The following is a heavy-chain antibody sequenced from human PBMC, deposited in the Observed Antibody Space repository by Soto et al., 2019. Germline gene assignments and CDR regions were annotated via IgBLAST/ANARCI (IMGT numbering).Heavy chain of an antibody. Sequence: PGGSLRLSCAASGFTFSSYWMHWVRQAPGKGLEWVSAISGSGGSTYYADSVKGRFTISRDNSKNTLYLQMNSLRAEDTAVYYCATSPARLENYYFDYWGQGTLVTVSS. J-gene: IGHJ4*02. CDR2: ISGSGGST. CDR3: ATSPARLENYYFDY. D-gene: IGHD3-3*01. CDR1: GFTFSSYW. V-gene: IGHV3-23*01.